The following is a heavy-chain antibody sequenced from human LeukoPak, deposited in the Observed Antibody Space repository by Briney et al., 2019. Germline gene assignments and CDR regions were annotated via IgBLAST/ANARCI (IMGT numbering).Heavy chain of an antibody. J-gene: IGHJ4*02. CDR2: INHSGST. D-gene: IGHD2-21*02. CDR3: ARGVCGGDCYFDDY. CDR1: GGSISSGDYY. V-gene: IGHV4-30-4*08. Sequence: SQTLSLTCTVSGGSISSGDYYWSWIRQPPGKGLEWIGEINHSGSTNYNPSLKSRVTISVDTSKNQFSLKLSSVTAADTAVYYCARGVCGGDCYFDDYWGQGTLVTVSS.